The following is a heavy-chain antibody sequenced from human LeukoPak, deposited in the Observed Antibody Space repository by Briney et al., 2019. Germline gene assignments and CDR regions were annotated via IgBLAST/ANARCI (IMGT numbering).Heavy chain of an antibody. CDR2: IYPGDSDT. Sequence: GKSLKISCKGSGYSFTSYWIGWVRQMPGKGLEWMGIIYPGDSDTRYSPSFQGQVTISADKSISTAYLQWSSLKASDTAMYYCARPLVVVAATSAFDIWGQGTMVTVSS. J-gene: IGHJ3*02. V-gene: IGHV5-51*01. CDR1: GYSFTSYW. D-gene: IGHD2-15*01. CDR3: ARPLVVVAATSAFDI.